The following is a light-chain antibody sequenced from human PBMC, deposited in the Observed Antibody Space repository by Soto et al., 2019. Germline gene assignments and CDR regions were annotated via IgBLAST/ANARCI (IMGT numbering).Light chain of an antibody. CDR3: QQYNNWPLS. CDR2: GAS. CDR1: QSVSSN. Sequence: ERVMTQSPATLSVSPGERATLSCRASQSVSSNLAWYQQKPGQAPRLLIYGASTRATGIPARFSGSGSGTEFTLTISSLQPEDFAVYYCQQYNNWPLSFGGGTKVDSK. V-gene: IGKV3-15*01. J-gene: IGKJ4*01.